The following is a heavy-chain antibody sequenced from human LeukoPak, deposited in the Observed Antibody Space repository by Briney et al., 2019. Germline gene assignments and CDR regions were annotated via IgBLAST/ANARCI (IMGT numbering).Heavy chain of an antibody. CDR2: IYYSGST. CDR1: GGSISSYY. J-gene: IGHJ3*02. V-gene: IGHV4-59*01. CDR3: ARERMGARGAFDI. Sequence: PSETLSLTCTVSGGSISSYYWSWIRQPAGKGLEWIGHIYYSGSTNYNPSLKSRVTISVDTSKNQFSLKLSSVTAADTAVYYCARERMGARGAFDIWGQGTMVTVSS. D-gene: IGHD1-26*01.